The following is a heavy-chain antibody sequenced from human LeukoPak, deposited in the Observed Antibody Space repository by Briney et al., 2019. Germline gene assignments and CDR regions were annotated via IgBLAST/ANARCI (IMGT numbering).Heavy chain of an antibody. CDR2: IRDDGSNK. D-gene: IGHD3-16*01. J-gene: IGHJ4*02. V-gene: IGHV3-30*02. CDR3: AKFTYVDFDY. CDR1: GFTFSSYG. Sequence: GGSLRLSCAASGFTFSSYGMHWVRQAPGKGLEWVAFIRDDGSNKYYTDSVKGRFTISRDNSKNTLYLQMNSLIAADTAVYYCAKFTYVDFDYWGQGTLVTVSS.